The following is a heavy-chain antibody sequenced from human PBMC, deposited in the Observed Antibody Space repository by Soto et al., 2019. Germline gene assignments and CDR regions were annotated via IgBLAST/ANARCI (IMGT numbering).Heavy chain of an antibody. CDR3: AREGGAYCGGDCRYGMDV. D-gene: IGHD2-21*02. CDR1: GGTFSSYT. V-gene: IGHV1-69*08. CDR2: IIPILGNT. J-gene: IGHJ6*02. Sequence: ASVKVSCKASGGTFSSYTISWVRQAPGQGLEWMGRIIPILGNTKYSQKFQGRVTITRDTSASTAYMELSSLRSEDTAVYYCAREGGAYCGGDCRYGMDVWGQGTTVTVSS.